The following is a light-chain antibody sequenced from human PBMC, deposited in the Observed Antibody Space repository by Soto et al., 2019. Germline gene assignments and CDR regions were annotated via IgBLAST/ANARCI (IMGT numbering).Light chain of an antibody. V-gene: IGKV3-20*01. CDR3: QQYGSSRT. Sequence: EVVLTQSPGTLSLSPGERATLSCRASQSISSSYLAWYQQKPGQAPRFLIYSASSRATGIPDRFSGSGSGTDFTLTISRLEPEDFAVYYCQQYGSSRTFGQGTKVEFK. CDR2: SAS. J-gene: IGKJ1*01. CDR1: QSISSSY.